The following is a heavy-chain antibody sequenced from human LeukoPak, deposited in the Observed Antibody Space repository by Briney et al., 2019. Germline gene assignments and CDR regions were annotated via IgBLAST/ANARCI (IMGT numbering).Heavy chain of an antibody. CDR2: IYGDGRFT. CDR1: GLTLSNLW. D-gene: IGHD3-22*01. Sequence: GESLRLSCAASGLTLSNLWMHCVRHAPEKGLVWGALIYGDGRFTRYADTVKGRFTSTRDNAKNTVYVQMSSLRVEDTSVYCCAGVYETNGYFYWGQGSPVTVSS. J-gene: IGHJ4*02. V-gene: IGHV3-74*01. CDR3: AGVYETNGYFY.